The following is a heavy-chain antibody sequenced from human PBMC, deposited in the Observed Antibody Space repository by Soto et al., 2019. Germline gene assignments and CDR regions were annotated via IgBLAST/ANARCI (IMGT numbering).Heavy chain of an antibody. CDR2: IYSGDSDT. V-gene: IGHV5-51*01. CDR3: ARLVNYYFGMDV. Sequence: GESLKISCKASDTTHWICWVRQKPGKGLEWMRIIYSGDSDTKYSPSFQGQVTISVDKSISTAYLHWSSLKASDTVTYYCARLVNYYFGMDVWGLGTTVTVSS. J-gene: IGHJ6*02. CDR1: DTTHW.